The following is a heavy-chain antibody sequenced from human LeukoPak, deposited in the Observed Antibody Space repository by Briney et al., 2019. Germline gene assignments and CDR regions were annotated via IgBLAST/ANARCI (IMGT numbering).Heavy chain of an antibody. Sequence: GGSLRLSCAASGFTFSSYEMNWVRQAPGKGLEWVSYISRSGSTIYYADSVKGRFSISRDNAKNSLYLQMNSLRAEDTAVYYCARDLVQLWSKDYWGQGTLVTVSS. CDR2: ISRSGSTI. CDR1: GFTFSSYE. V-gene: IGHV3-48*03. CDR3: ARDLVQLWSKDY. D-gene: IGHD5-18*01. J-gene: IGHJ4*02.